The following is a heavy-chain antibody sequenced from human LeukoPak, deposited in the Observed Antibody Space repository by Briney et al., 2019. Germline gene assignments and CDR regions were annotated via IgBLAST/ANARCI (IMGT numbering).Heavy chain of an antibody. CDR3: AKGALKDIDHAFDI. J-gene: IGHJ3*02. CDR1: GVSISSYY. CDR2: IYYSGST. Sequence: SETLSLTCTVSGVSISSYYWNWMRQPPGKGLEWIGNIYYSGSTNYNPSLKSRVTISVDTSKNQFSLKLSSVTVADTAVYYCAKGALKDIDHAFDIWGQGTMVTVSS. D-gene: IGHD2-15*01. V-gene: IGHV4-59*01.